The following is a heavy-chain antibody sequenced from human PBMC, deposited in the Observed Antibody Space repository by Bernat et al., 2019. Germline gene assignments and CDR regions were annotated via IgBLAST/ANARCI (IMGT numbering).Heavy chain of an antibody. V-gene: IGHV3-30*18. CDR2: ISYDGSNK. Sequence: QVQLVESGGGVVQPGRSLRLSCAASGFPFSSYALHWVRQAPGKGLEWVAVISYDGSNKYYADSVKGQFIISRDNSKNTLYLQMNSLRAEDTAVYYCAKDTYSTTVTTAWYFDLWGRGTLVTVSS. D-gene: IGHD4-17*01. CDR3: AKDTYSTTVTTAWYFDL. CDR1: GFPFSSYA. J-gene: IGHJ2*01.